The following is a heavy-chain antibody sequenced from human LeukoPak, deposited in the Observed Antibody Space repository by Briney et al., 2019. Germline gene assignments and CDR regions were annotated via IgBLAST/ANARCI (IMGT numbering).Heavy chain of an antibody. CDR1: GGSFATFY. Sequence: KPSETLSLTCAVYGGSFATFYWSWIRQPPGKGLEWIGYIYHSGSTYYNPSLKSRVTISVDRSKNQFSLKLSSVTAADTAMYYCTRGLLWFGELWEYYFDYWGQGTLVTVSS. CDR2: IYHSGST. D-gene: IGHD3-10*01. CDR3: TRGLLWFGELWEYYFDY. V-gene: IGHV4-34*01. J-gene: IGHJ4*02.